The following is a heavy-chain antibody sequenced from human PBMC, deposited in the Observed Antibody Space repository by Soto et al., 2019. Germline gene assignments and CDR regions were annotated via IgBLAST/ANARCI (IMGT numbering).Heavy chain of an antibody. D-gene: IGHD5-18*01. J-gene: IGHJ4*02. CDR3: ARRKSDGPVQLWFTVDY. CDR1: GGSFKSGSYS. V-gene: IGHV4-61*01. CDR2: VYHTGRT. Sequence: SETLSLTCTVSGGSFKSGSYSWSWIRQPPGKGLEWIGYVYHTGRTSYNPSLKSRVSISVDTSKNQFSLKLSSVTAADTAVYYCARRKSDGPVQLWFTVDYWGQGTLVTVSS.